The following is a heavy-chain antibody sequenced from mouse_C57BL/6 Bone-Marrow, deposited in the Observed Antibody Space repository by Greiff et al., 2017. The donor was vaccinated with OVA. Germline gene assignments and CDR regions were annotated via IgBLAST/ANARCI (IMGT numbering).Heavy chain of an antibody. D-gene: IGHD2-3*01. CDR3: AREDDPPFAY. CDR2: ISSGGSYT. V-gene: IGHV5-6*01. Sequence: EVKLVESGGDLVKPGGSLKLSCAASGFTFSSYGMSWVRQTPDKRLEWVATISSGGSYTYYPDSVKGRFTISRDNANNTLYLQMSSLKSEDTAMYYCAREDDPPFAYWGQGTLVTVSA. J-gene: IGHJ3*01. CDR1: GFTFSSYG.